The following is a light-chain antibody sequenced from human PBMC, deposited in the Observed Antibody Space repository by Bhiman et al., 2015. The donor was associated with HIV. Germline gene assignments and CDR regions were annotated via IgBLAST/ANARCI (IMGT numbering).Light chain of an antibody. V-gene: IGLV1-51*01. CDR3: GTWDSSLSAVV. CDR1: SSNIGNNY. CDR2: DNN. J-gene: IGLJ2*01. Sequence: QSVLTQPPSVSAAPGQKVTISCSGSSSNIGNNYVSWYQQLPGTAPKLLIYDNNNRPSGIPDRFSGSKSGTSATLGITGLQTGDEADYCGTWDSSLSAVVFGGGTKLTVL.